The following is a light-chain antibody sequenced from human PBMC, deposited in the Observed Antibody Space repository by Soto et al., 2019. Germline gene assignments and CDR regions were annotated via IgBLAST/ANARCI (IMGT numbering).Light chain of an antibody. J-gene: IGKJ4*01. CDR3: QQLNSYPLT. V-gene: IGKV1-9*01. CDR1: QGISSY. CDR2: AAS. Sequence: IQLTQSPSSLSASVGDRVTITCRASQGISSYLAWYQQKPGKAPKLLIYAASTLQSGVPSRFSGSGSGPEFTLTISSLQPEDFATYYCQQLNSYPLTFGGGTKVEIK.